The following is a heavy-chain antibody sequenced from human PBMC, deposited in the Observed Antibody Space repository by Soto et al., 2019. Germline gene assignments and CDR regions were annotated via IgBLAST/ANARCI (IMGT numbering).Heavy chain of an antibody. J-gene: IGHJ4*02. D-gene: IGHD5-12*01. Sequence: ASVKVSCKASGATYSTSAISWVRQAPGQGLEWMGGINPILGTPDYAHKFRGRVTITADESTSTVYMELGSLRSEDTALYFCARGGVDVVATSAFDYWGQGTLVTVSS. CDR2: INPILGTP. CDR1: GATYSTSA. CDR3: ARGGVDVVATSAFDY. V-gene: IGHV1-69*13.